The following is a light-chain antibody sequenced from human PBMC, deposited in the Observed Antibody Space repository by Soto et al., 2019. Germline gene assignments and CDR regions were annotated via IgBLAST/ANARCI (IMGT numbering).Light chain of an antibody. CDR2: DAS. CDR1: QSVSNN. Sequence: ILMTQSPATLSVSPGERATLSCRASQSVSNNLAWYQQKPGQAPRLLIYDASTRATGIPARFSGSGSGTEFTLTISGLQSEDLAVYYCQQHNNWPPWTFGQGTKVEIK. V-gene: IGKV3-15*01. J-gene: IGKJ1*01. CDR3: QQHNNWPPWT.